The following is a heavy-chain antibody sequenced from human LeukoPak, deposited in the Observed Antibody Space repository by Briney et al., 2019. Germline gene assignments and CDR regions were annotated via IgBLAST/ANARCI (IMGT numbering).Heavy chain of an antibody. D-gene: IGHD1-26*01. CDR3: ARPVVGATPDDAFDI. CDR1: EFSVGSNY. J-gene: IGHJ3*02. Sequence: PGGSLRLSCAASEFSVGSNYMTWVRQAPGKGLEWVSLIYSGGSTYYADSVKGRFTISRDNSKNTLYLQMNSLRAEDTAVYYCARPVVGATPDDAFDIWGQGTMVTVSS. V-gene: IGHV3-66*01. CDR2: IYSGGST.